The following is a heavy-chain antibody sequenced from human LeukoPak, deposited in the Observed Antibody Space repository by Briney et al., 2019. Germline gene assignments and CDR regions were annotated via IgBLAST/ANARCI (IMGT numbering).Heavy chain of an antibody. D-gene: IGHD2-2*01. V-gene: IGHV3-30*02. CDR3: AKDGVVVVPAASPSNYYMAV. J-gene: IGHJ6*03. CDR2: IRYDGSNK. CDR1: GFTFSSYG. Sequence: PGGSLRLSCAASGFTFSSYGMHWVRQAPGKGLEWVAFIRYDGSNKYYADSVKGRFTISRDHSKNTLYLKMNRLRAEDPAVYYCAKDGVVVVPAASPSNYYMAVWGKGTTVTVSS.